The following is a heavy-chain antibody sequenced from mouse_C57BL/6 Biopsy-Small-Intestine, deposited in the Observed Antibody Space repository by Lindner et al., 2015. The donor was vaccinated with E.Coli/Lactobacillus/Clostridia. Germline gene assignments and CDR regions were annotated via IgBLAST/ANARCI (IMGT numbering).Heavy chain of an antibody. J-gene: IGHJ2*01. CDR2: IDPENGGS. CDR3: TGLRHDY. D-gene: IGHD2-12*01. CDR1: GFNIKDDY. Sequence: QLQEVWGVSLWGQGPSVKLSCTGSGFNIKDDYMHWVKQRPEQGLEWIGCIDPENGGSEYASKFQGKATVTADTSSNTVYLQLSSLTSEDTAVYYCTGLRHDYWGQGTTLTVSS. V-gene: IGHV14-4*01.